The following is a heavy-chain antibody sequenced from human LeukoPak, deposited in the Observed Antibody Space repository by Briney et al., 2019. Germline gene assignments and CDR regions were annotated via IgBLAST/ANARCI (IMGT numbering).Heavy chain of an antibody. Sequence: GGSLRLSCAASGFTFSSYAMHWVRQAPGKGLEWVAVISYDGSNKYYADSVEGRFTISRDNSKNTLYLQMNSLRAEDTAVYYCARAPDIAVAGSDYWGQGTLVTVSS. CDR1: GFTFSSYA. CDR2: ISYDGSNK. D-gene: IGHD6-19*01. V-gene: IGHV3-30-3*01. J-gene: IGHJ4*02. CDR3: ARAPDIAVAGSDY.